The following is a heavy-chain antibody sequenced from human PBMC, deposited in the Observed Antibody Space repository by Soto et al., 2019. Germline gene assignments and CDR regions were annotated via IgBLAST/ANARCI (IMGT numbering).Heavy chain of an antibody. J-gene: IGHJ1*01. V-gene: IGHV4-39*01. D-gene: IGHD4-17*01. CDR3: ASRDSGYGDYGYFQH. CDR1: GGPISSSSYY. CDR2: IYYSGST. Sequence: PSETLSLTCTVSGGPISSSSYYWGWIRQPPGKGLEWIGSIYYSGSTYYNPSLKSRVTISVDTSKNQFSLKLSSVTAADTAVYYCASRDSGYGDYGYFQHWGQGTLVTVSS.